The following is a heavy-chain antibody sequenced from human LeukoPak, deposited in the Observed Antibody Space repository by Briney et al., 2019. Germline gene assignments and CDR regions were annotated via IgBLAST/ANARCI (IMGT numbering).Heavy chain of an antibody. Sequence: GASVKVSCKASGYTFNRYAMNWERQAPGRRLELMGWTNTNTGNPTYAQGFTGRFVFSLDTSVSTAYLQISSLKAEDTAVYYCASADCSSTSCYEFAAFDIWGQGTMVTVSS. V-gene: IGHV7-4-1*02. CDR1: GYTFNRYA. J-gene: IGHJ3*02. CDR2: TNTNTGNP. D-gene: IGHD2-2*01. CDR3: ASADCSSTSCYEFAAFDI.